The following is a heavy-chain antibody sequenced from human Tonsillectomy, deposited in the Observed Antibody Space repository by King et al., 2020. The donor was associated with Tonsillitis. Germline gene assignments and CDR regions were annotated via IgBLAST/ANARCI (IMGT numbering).Heavy chain of an antibody. Sequence: VQLVESGGGLVQPGGSLRLSCAASGFTFSSYSMNWVRQAPGKGLEWASYISSSSSMIYYADSVKGRFTISRDNAKNSLFLQMNSLRAEDTAVYYCAREVWSSNWYPAFDIWGQGTMVIVGS. D-gene: IGHD6-13*01. J-gene: IGHJ3*02. V-gene: IGHV3-48*01. CDR1: GFTFSSYS. CDR2: ISSSSSMI. CDR3: AREVWSSNWYPAFDI.